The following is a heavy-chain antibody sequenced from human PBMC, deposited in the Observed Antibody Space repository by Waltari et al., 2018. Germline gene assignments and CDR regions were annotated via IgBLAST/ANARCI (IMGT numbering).Heavy chain of an antibody. Sequence: QVQLVQSGAEVKKPGASVKVSCKASGYTFTGYYMHWVRQAPGQGLEWMGGINPNSGGTNYAQKFQGRVTMTRDTSISTAYMELSRLRSDDTAVYYCARSTYYGSGSYFPDYWGQGTLVTVSS. V-gene: IGHV1-2*02. D-gene: IGHD3-10*01. CDR2: INPNSGGT. J-gene: IGHJ4*02. CDR1: GYTFTGYY. CDR3: ARSTYYGSGSYFPDY.